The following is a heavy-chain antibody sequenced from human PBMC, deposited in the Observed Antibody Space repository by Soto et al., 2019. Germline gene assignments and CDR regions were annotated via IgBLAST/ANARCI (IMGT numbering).Heavy chain of an antibody. CDR1: GFTFSSYA. Sequence: EVQLLESGGYSVQPGGSLRLSCAASGFTFSSYAMHWVRRPPGKGLDWVSSISGSGGTAYYADSVKGRFSISRDSLVNTLYMQMTSLRAEDTAVYYCAKGRGQNWTFDYWGQGTLVTVSP. D-gene: IGHD1-1*01. V-gene: IGHV3-23*01. CDR2: ISGSGGTA. CDR3: AKGRGQNWTFDY. J-gene: IGHJ4*02.